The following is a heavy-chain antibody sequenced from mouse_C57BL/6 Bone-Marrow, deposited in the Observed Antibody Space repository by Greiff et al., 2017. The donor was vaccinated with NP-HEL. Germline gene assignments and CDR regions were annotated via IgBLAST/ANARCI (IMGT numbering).Heavy chain of an antibody. J-gene: IGHJ2*01. Sequence: GQMQQPGAELVRPGSSVKLSCKASGEKVKREGREWGKKRRGKGREWSGNIDTYDSETHYNQKFKDKATLTVDKSSSTAYMQLSSLTSEDSAVYYCARGPTNYWGQGTTLTVSS. CDR2: IDTYDSET. CDR3: ARGPTNY. D-gene: IGHD2-10*01. CDR1: GEKVKREG. V-gene: IGHV1-61*01.